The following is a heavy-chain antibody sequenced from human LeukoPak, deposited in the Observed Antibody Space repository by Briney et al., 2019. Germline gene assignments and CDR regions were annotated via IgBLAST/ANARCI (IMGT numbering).Heavy chain of an antibody. D-gene: IGHD3-10*01. J-gene: IGHJ4*02. V-gene: IGHV1-3*01. Sequence: GASVKVSCKASGYTFTNYAMHWVRQAPGQRLEWMGWINAGNGNTKYSQKFQGRVTITRDTSASTAYMELSSLRSEDTAVYYCARDSWFGELLGYWGQGTLVTVSS. CDR1: GYTFTNYA. CDR3: ARDSWFGELLGY. CDR2: INAGNGNT.